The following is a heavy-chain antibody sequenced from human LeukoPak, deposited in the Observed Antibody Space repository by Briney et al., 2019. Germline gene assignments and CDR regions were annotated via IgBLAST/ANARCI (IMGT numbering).Heavy chain of an antibody. CDR3: ARGPRSSGWYNWFDP. D-gene: IGHD6-19*01. CDR2: INHSGST. V-gene: IGHV4-34*01. Sequence: PSETLSLTCAVYGGSFSGYYWSWIRQPPGKGLEWIGEINHSGSTNYNPSLKSRVTISVDTSKNQLSLKLSSVTAADTAVYYCARGPRSSGWYNWFDPWGQGTLVTVSS. CDR1: GGSFSGYY. J-gene: IGHJ5*02.